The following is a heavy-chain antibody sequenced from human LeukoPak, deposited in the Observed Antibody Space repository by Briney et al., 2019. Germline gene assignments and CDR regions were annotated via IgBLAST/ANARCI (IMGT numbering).Heavy chain of an antibody. D-gene: IGHD2-15*01. CDR2: ISAYNGNT. V-gene: IGHV1-18*01. J-gene: IGHJ5*02. Sequence: ASVKVSCKASGYTFTSYGISWVRQAPGQGLEWMGWISAYNGNTNYAQKLQGRVTMTTDTSTSTAYMELRSLRSDDTAAYYCAREDCSGGSCYLNWFDPWGQGTLVTVSS. CDR3: AREDCSGGSCYLNWFDP. CDR1: GYTFTSYG.